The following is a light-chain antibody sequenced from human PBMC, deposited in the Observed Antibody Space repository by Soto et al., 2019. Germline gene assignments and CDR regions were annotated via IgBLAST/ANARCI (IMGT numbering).Light chain of an antibody. V-gene: IGKV3-15*01. J-gene: IGKJ1*01. CDR2: GAS. Sequence: EILITQSPATLAVSPGERATLSCRASQSVRINVAWYQQKNGQAPRLLVYGASTRATGIPDRFSGSGSGTEFTLTISSLQSEDFAAYYCQQYNNWPAWTFGQGTKVDIK. CDR1: QSVRIN. CDR3: QQYNNWPAWT.